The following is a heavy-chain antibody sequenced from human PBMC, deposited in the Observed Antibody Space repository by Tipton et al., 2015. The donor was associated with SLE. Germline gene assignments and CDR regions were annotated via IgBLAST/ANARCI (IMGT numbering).Heavy chain of an antibody. CDR2: IYTSGST. D-gene: IGHD1-26*01. J-gene: IGHJ1*01. CDR1: GDSFSGYY. Sequence: TLSLTCAVYGDSFSGYYWSWIRQPAGKGLEWIGYIYTSGSTNYNPSLKSRVTISVDTSKNQFSLKLSSVTAADTAVYYCARYGTYDGSRYFQHWGQGTLVTVSS. V-gene: IGHV4-59*10. CDR3: ARYGTYDGSRYFQH.